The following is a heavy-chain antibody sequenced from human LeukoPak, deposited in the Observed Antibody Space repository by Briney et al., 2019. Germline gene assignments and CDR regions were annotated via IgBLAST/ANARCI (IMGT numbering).Heavy chain of an antibody. D-gene: IGHD3-9*01. CDR2: ISFSGST. J-gene: IGHJ6*03. V-gene: IGHV4-59*01. CDR1: GGSISSYY. CDR3: ARALVLRYFGSQGDYYYYMDV. Sequence: SETLSLTCTVSGGSISSYYWTWIRQPPGKGLEWIGHISFSGSTNYNPSLKSRVIISVDTSKNQFSLNLRSVTAADTAVYYCARALVLRYFGSQGDYYYYMDVGGKGTTVTVSS.